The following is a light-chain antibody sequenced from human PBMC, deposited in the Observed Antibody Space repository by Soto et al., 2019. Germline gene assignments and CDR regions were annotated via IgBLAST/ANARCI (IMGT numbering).Light chain of an antibody. J-gene: IGKJ2*02. CDR2: SAS. V-gene: IGKV1-39*01. CDR3: QQSYSALRT. CDR1: QSISIY. Sequence: DIQMTQSPSSLSASVGDRVTITCRASQSISIYLNWYQQKAGSVPKLLIYSASSLQSGVPSRFSGSGSGTDFTLTISSLQPEDFATYYCQQSYSALRTFGQGTKLEIK.